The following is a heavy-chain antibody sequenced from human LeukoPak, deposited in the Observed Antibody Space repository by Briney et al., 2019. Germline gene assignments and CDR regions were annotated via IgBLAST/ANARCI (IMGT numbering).Heavy chain of an antibody. J-gene: IGHJ4*02. CDR3: AREYSGSYPFDY. D-gene: IGHD1-26*01. CDR1: GFTFSSYN. CDR2: ISNDGSNT. Sequence: GGSLRLSCAAAGFTFSSYNMNWVRQAPGEGLEWVAVISNDGSNTYYADSVKGRFIISRDNSKNTLYLQMNSMRAEDTAVYYCAREYSGSYPFDYWGQGTLVTVSS. V-gene: IGHV3-30*03.